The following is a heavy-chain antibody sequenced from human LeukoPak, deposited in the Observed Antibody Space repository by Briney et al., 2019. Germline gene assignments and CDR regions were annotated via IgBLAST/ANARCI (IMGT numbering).Heavy chain of an antibody. CDR3: RTWKLGYCSGYSCYNAFHI. V-gene: IGHV3-21*01. D-gene: IGHD2-15*01. Sequence: PGGSLRLSCAASGFTFSSYSMNWVRQAPGKGLEWVSSISSSSQSIYYADSVKGRFTIFRDNAKNSLYLQMNSLRAEDTAVYYCRTWKLGYCSGYSCYNAFHIWGQGTMVTVSS. CDR1: GFTFSSYS. J-gene: IGHJ3*02. CDR2: ISSSSQSI.